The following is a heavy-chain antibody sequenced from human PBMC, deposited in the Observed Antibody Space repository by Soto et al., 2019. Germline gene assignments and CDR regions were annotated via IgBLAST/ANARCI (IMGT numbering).Heavy chain of an antibody. Sequence: QVQLQESGPGLVKPSQTLSLTCTVSGGSISSGDYYWSWICQPPGKGLEWIGNIYYSGSTYYNPSLKSRLTISVHPSKNQICLKVSSVTAADTAVYYCARVAVVYGDSWGQGTLVTVSS. CDR2: IYYSGST. D-gene: IGHD6-19*01. V-gene: IGHV4-30-4*01. CDR1: GGSISSGDYY. CDR3: ARVAVVYGDS. J-gene: IGHJ4*02.